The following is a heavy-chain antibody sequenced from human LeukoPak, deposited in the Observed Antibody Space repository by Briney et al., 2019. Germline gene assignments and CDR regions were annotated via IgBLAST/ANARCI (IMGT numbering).Heavy chain of an antibody. CDR3: ATWYAGYSSGRFDY. D-gene: IGHD6-19*01. J-gene: IGHJ4*02. Sequence: GGSLRLSCAASGFTFSSYGIHWVRQAPGKGLEWVAGISYDGSNKYYAHSVKGRFTISRDNSKNTLYIHMNSLRAEDTAVYYCATWYAGYSSGRFDYWGQGTLVTVSS. CDR2: ISYDGSNK. CDR1: GFTFSSYG. V-gene: IGHV3-30*03.